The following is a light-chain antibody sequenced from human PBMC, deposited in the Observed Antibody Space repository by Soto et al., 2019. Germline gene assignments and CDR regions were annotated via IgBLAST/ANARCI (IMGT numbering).Light chain of an antibody. J-gene: IGKJ2*01. V-gene: IGKV1-39*01. Sequence: DIQMTQSPSSLSASVGDRVTITCRASQSLSGYLNWYQQKPGKAPKLLIYDASSLQSGVPSRFSGSGSGTDFTLTISSLQPEDFATYYCQQANSFPYTFGQGTKLEIK. CDR1: QSLSGY. CDR3: QQANSFPYT. CDR2: DAS.